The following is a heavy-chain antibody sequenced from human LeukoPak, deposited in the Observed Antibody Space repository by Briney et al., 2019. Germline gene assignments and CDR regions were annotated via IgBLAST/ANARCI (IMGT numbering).Heavy chain of an antibody. CDR1: GGSISISGYY. Sequence: SETLSLTCTVPGGSISISGYYGGWIRQPPGRGLEWIGSIYYSGSTYYNPSLKSRVTISVDTSKIQFSLKLSSVTAADTAVYYCPRQVISNNWFDPWGQGTLVTVSS. V-gene: IGHV4-39*01. CDR2: IYYSGST. J-gene: IGHJ5*02. D-gene: IGHD3-10*01. CDR3: PRQVISNNWFDP.